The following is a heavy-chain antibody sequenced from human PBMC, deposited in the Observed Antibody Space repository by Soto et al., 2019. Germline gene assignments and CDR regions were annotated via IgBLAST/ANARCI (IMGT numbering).Heavy chain of an antibody. CDR1: GGTFSSYT. D-gene: IGHD3-16*01. CDR2: IIPILGIA. J-gene: IGHJ4*02. Sequence: QVQLVQSGAEVKKPGSSVKVSCKASGGTFSSYTISWVRQAPGQGLEWLGRIIPILGIANYAQKFQGRVTITADKSTSTAYMELSSLRSEDTDVYYCARDIDECWGGGDYWGQETLVTVSS. CDR3: ARDIDECWGGGDY. V-gene: IGHV1-69*08.